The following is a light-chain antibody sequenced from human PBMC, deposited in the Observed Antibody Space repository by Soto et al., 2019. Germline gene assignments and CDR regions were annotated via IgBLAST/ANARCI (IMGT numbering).Light chain of an antibody. CDR2: GAS. Sequence: DIPMTQSPSSLSASVGDRVTITCQASQDIRKYLNWYQQKPGRAPKLLIYGASNLETGVPSRFSGSGYGTDFSFTIISLQAEDIAAYYCQHYDNLPPFTFGPGTKVAIK. V-gene: IGKV1-33*01. CDR3: QHYDNLPPFT. CDR1: QDIRKY. J-gene: IGKJ3*01.